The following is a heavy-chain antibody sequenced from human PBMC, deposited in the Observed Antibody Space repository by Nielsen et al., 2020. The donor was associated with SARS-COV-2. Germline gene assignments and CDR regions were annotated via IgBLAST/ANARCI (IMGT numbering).Heavy chain of an antibody. CDR3: AREATVTIFDY. Sequence: SETLSLTCTVSGGSISSGGYYWSWIRQHPGKGLEWIGYIYYSGSTYYNPTLKSRVTISVDTSKNQFSLKLSSVTAADTAVYYCAREATVTIFDYWGRGTLVTVSS. J-gene: IGHJ4*02. CDR2: IYYSGST. CDR1: GGSISSGGYY. V-gene: IGHV4-31*03. D-gene: IGHD4-17*01.